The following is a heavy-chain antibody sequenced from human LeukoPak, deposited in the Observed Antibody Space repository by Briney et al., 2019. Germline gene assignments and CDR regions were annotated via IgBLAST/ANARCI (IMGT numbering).Heavy chain of an antibody. J-gene: IGHJ2*01. Sequence: SETLSLTCTVSGGSISSSSYYWGWIRQPPGKGLEWIESIYYSGSTYYNPSLKSRVTISVDTSKNQFSLKLSSVTAADTAVYYCARFPDWYFDLWGRGTLVTVSS. V-gene: IGHV4-39*07. CDR2: IYYSGST. CDR3: ARFPDWYFDL. CDR1: GGSISSSSYY.